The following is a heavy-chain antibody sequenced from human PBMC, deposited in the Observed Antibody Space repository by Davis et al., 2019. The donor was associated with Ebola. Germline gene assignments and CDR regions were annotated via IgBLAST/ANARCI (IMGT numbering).Heavy chain of an antibody. V-gene: IGHV4-34*01. J-gene: IGHJ4*02. CDR3: ASAPGRFLEWWEDS. Sequence: SETLSLTCAVYGGSFSGYYWSWIRQPPGKGLEWIGEINHSGSTNYNPSLKSRVTISVDTSKNQFSLKLSAVTAADTAVYYCASAPGRFLEWWEDSWTRGTLVSVSS. CDR2: INHSGST. D-gene: IGHD3-3*01. CDR1: GGSFSGYY.